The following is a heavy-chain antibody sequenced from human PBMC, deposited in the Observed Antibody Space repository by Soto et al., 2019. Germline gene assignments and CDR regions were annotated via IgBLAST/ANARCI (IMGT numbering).Heavy chain of an antibody. Sequence: QVQLVQSGAEVKKPGSSVKVSCKASGGTFSSYAISWVRQAPGQGLEWMGGIIPIFGTANYAQKFQGRGTITANEPTSTAYIELSSLRSEDTAVYYWARMQQLMAGFDPWGQGTLVTVSS. CDR1: GGTFSSYA. V-gene: IGHV1-69*12. D-gene: IGHD2-8*01. CDR3: ARMQQLMAGFDP. CDR2: IIPIFGTA. J-gene: IGHJ5*02.